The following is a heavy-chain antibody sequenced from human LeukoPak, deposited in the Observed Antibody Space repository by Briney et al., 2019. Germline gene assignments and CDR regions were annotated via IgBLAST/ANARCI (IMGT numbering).Heavy chain of an antibody. V-gene: IGHV4-59*12. Sequence: PSETLSLTCTVSGGSISSYYWSWIRQPPGKGLEWIGYMYYSGSTNYNPSLKSRVTISVDKSKNQFSLKVTSVTAADTAVYYCTRAPPYGNGWSKGVLEYWGQGTLVTVSS. CDR3: TRAPPYGNGWSKGVLEY. CDR1: GGSISSYY. J-gene: IGHJ4*02. D-gene: IGHD6-19*01. CDR2: MYYSGST.